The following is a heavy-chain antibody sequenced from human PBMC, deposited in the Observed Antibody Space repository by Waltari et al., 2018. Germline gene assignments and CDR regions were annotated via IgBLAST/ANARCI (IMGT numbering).Heavy chain of an antibody. V-gene: IGHV4-31*03. CDR1: GGSISCGGYY. CDR3: ARDGGRDLKVDAFDI. CDR2: IYYSGST. D-gene: IGHD3-16*01. J-gene: IGHJ3*02. Sequence: QVQLQESGPGLVKPSQTLSLTCTVSGGSISCGGYYWSWIRQHPGKGLEWIGYIYYSGSTYYNPSLKSRVTISVDTSKNQFSLKLSSETAADTAVYYCARDGGRDLKVDAFDIWGQGTMVTVSS.